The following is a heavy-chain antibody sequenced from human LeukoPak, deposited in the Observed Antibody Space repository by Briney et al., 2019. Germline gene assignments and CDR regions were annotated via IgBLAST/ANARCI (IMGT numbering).Heavy chain of an antibody. V-gene: IGHV4-59*01. CDR3: ARGGSYFVY. J-gene: IGHJ4*02. CDR1: GDSISGYY. Sequence: SETLSLTCTVSGDSISGYYWSWIRQPPGKGLEWIGNIYYSGTTNYDPPLRSRVNMSLDASKNQFSLRLSSVTAADTAVYYCARGGSYFVYWGQGTLVTVSS. D-gene: IGHD1-26*01. CDR2: IYYSGTT.